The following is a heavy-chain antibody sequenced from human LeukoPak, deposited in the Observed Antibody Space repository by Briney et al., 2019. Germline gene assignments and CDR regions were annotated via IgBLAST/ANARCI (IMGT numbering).Heavy chain of an antibody. J-gene: IGHJ4*02. CDR1: GYTFTSSW. CDR2: IYPGDSDT. CDR3: ARQDGDYYYGSDY. Sequence: GESLKISCKGSGYTFTSSWIGWVRQMAGKGLEWMGMIYPGDSDTRYSPSFQGQVTISADRSISTAYLHWSSLKASDSAMYYSARQDGDYYYGSDYWGQGTLVTVSS. V-gene: IGHV5-51*01. D-gene: IGHD3-22*01.